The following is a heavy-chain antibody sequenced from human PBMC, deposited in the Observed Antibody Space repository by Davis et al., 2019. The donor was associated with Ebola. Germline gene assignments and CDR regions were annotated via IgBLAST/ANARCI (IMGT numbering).Heavy chain of an antibody. CDR1: GGSFSGYY. CDR3: ARVAGSTPQYYGMDV. V-gene: IGHV4-34*01. D-gene: IGHD2-2*01. J-gene: IGHJ6*02. CDR2: INHSGST. Sequence: SETLSLTCAVYGGSFSGYYWSWIRQPPGKGLEWIGEINHSGSTNYNPSLKSRVTISVDTSKNQFSLKLSSVTAADTAVYYCARVAGSTPQYYGMDVWGQGTTVTVSS.